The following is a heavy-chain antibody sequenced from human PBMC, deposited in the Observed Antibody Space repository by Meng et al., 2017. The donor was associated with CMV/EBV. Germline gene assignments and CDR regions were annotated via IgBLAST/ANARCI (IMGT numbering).Heavy chain of an antibody. V-gene: IGHV3-30-3*01. CDR2: ISYDGSNK. CDR3: AREKVVGATGYYFDY. D-gene: IGHD1-26*01. Sequence: GGSLRLSCAASGFTFSSYAMHWVRQAPGKGLEWVAVISYDGSNKYYADSVKGRFTISRDNSKNTLYLQMNSLRAEDTAVYYCAREKVVGATGYYFDYWGQGTLVTVSS. J-gene: IGHJ4*02. CDR1: GFTFSSYA.